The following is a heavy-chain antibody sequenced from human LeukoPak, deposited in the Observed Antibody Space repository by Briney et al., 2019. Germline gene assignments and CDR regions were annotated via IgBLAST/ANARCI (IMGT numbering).Heavy chain of an antibody. D-gene: IGHD6-19*01. V-gene: IGHV3-21*01. CDR3: ARDLGKVSGWFH. J-gene: IGHJ4*02. Sequence: RGSLRLSCAASGFTSSSYSMNWVRQAPGKGLGWVSSISSSSSYIYYADSVKGRFTISRDNAKNSLYLQMNSLRAEDTAVYYCARDLGKVSGWFHWGQGTLVTVSS. CDR1: GFTSSSYS. CDR2: ISSSSSYI.